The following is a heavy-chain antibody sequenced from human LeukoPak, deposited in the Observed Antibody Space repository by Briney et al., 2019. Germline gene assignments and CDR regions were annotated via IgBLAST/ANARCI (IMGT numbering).Heavy chain of an antibody. CDR1: GGSISSSNW. D-gene: IGHD5-12*01. V-gene: IGHV4-4*02. J-gene: IGHJ3*02. Sequence: SETLSLTCAVSGGSISSSNWWSWVRQPPVKGLDWIGEIYHSGSTYYNPSLRSRVTISVDTSKNQFSLRLNSVTAADTAVYYCARDPYSDYDRGAFDIWGQGTMVTVSS. CDR3: ARDPYSDYDRGAFDI. CDR2: IYHSGST.